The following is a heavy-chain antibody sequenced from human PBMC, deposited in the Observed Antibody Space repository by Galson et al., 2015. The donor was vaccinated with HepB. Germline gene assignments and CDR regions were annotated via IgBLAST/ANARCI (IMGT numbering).Heavy chain of an antibody. Sequence: QSGAEVKKPGESLKISCKGSGYSFTSYWIGWVHQMPGKGLEWMGIIYPGDSDTRYSPSFQGQVTISADKSISTAYLQWSSLKASDTAMYYCARFSDSSGYSLPYFDYWGQGTLVTVSS. V-gene: IGHV5-51*07. CDR2: IYPGDSDT. CDR1: GYSFTSYW. J-gene: IGHJ4*02. D-gene: IGHD3-22*01. CDR3: ARFSDSSGYSLPYFDY.